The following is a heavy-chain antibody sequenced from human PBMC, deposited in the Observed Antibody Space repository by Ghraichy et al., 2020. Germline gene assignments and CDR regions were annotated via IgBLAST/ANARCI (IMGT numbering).Heavy chain of an antibody. CDR1: GGTFSNYA. J-gene: IGHJ4*02. CDR3: ARGSPPNMAAAGYFDY. D-gene: IGHD6-13*01. CDR2: IIPISGTA. V-gene: IGHV1-69*13. Sequence: SVKVSCKASGGTFSNYAISWVRQAPGHGLEWMGGIIPISGTANYAQKFQGRVTIIADESTSTAYMELSSLRSEDTAVYYCARGSPPNMAAAGYFDYWGQGSLVTVSS.